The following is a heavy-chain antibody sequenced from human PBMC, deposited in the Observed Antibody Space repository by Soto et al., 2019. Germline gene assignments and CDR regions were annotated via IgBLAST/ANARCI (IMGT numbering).Heavy chain of an antibody. V-gene: IGHV4-31*03. J-gene: IGHJ5*02. CDR2: IYHSGDT. D-gene: IGHD3-10*01. Sequence: PSETLSLTCPVSGGSISSDGYYWSWIRQHPEKGLEYIGYIYHSGDTYYTPSLERRVTISVDTSEHQFSLHPSSVTDADTAVYYCARENSTSDYPHNWFDPWGKGTLVTVS. CDR1: GGSISSDGYY. CDR3: ARENSTSDYPHNWFDP.